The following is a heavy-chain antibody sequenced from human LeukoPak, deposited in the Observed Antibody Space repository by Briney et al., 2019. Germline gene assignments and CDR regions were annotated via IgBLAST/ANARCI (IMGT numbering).Heavy chain of an antibody. CDR3: AGYREPYDHLPHTCPI. CDR2: VYNSGTT. V-gene: IGHV4-61*02. CDR1: GGSVVTDYYF. J-gene: IGHJ3*02. Sequence: QTLSLTFPCSGGSVVTDYYFWNWLRQPAGKELEWIGCVYNSGTTHYDPSLNSRVTMSVDTYKHLFSLRLSSATAADTAVYYCAGYREPYDHLPHTCPIWGQGTMVGVFS. D-gene: IGHD2-2*02.